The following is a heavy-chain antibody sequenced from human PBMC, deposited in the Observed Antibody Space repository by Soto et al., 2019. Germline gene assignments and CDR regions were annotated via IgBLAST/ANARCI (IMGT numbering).Heavy chain of an antibody. J-gene: IGHJ4*02. Sequence: PSETLSLTCAVSGYSISTGFNWGWIRQPPGKGLEWIGSIYHSGSTYHNLSLKSRVTISADTSKNQISLKLISVTAADTALYYCARDWGTGFYNFDSWGQGTLVTVSS. CDR3: ARDWGTGFYNFDS. CDR1: GYSISTGFN. D-gene: IGHD6-19*01. CDR2: IYHSGST. V-gene: IGHV4-38-2*02.